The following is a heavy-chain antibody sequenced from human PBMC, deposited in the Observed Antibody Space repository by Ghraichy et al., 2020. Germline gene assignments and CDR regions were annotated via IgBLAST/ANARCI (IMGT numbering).Heavy chain of an antibody. CDR2: IYYSGST. CDR1: GGSVSSGSYY. Sequence: SETLSLTCTVSGGSVSSGSYYWSWIRQPPGKGLEWIGYIYYSGSTNYNPSLKSRVTISVDTSKNQFSLKLSSVTAADTAVYYCARDKTDKNYDFWSGYPHYYGMDVWGQGTTVTVSS. CDR3: ARDKTDKNYDFWSGYPHYYGMDV. V-gene: IGHV4-61*01. J-gene: IGHJ6*02. D-gene: IGHD3-3*01.